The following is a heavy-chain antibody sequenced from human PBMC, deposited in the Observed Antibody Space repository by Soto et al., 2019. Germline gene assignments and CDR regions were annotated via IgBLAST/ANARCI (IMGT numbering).Heavy chain of an antibody. J-gene: IGHJ5*02. CDR1: GGSIRSSH. CDR3: ARDKYCSGGSCRKNWFDP. CDR2: IYDDGSA. Sequence: ETLARTCPVSGGSIRSSHWSGIRQPPGKGLEWLAYIYDDGSANYNPSIKSRATISLDMSKNQFSLKLTSVTAADTAVYYCARDKYCSGGSCRKNWFDPWGQGTPVTVYS. V-gene: IGHV4-59*01. D-gene: IGHD2-15*01.